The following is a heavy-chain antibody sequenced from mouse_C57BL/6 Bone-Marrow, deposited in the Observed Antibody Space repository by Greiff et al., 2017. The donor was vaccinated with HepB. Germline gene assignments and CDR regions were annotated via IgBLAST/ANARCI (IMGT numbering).Heavy chain of an antibody. CDR3: ARGITTVVATNGWYFDV. J-gene: IGHJ1*03. CDR1: GYSITSGYD. CDR2: ISYSGST. Sequence: EVKLVESGPGMVKPSQSLSLTCTVTGYSITSGYDWHWIRHFPGNKLEWMGYISYSGSTNYNPSLKSRISITHDTSKNHFFLKLNSVTTEDTATYYCARGITTVVATNGWYFDVWGTGTTVTVSS. D-gene: IGHD1-1*01. V-gene: IGHV3-1*01.